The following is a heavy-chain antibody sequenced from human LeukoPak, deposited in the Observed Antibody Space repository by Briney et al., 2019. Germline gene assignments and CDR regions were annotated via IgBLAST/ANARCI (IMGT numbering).Heavy chain of an antibody. CDR1: GYTFTSYG. D-gene: IGHD6-13*01. CDR3: ARNPAAAGHYYFDY. Sequence: ASVKVSCKASGYTFTSYGISWARQAPGQGLEWMGWISAYNGNTNYAQKLQGRVTMTTDTSTSTAYMELRSLRSDDTAVYYCARNPAAAGHYYFDYWGQGTLVTVSS. CDR2: ISAYNGNT. V-gene: IGHV1-18*01. J-gene: IGHJ4*02.